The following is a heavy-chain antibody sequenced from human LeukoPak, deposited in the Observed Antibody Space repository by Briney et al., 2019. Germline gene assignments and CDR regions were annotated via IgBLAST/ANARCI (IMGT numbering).Heavy chain of an antibody. V-gene: IGHV3-48*01. J-gene: IGHJ4*02. CDR1: GFTFSSYS. CDR2: ISSSTI. Sequence: GGSLRLSCAASGFTFSSYSMNWVRQAPGKGLEWVSYISSSTIYYADSVKGRFTISRDNSKNTLYLQMNSLTVEDTAVYYCAKGTTGMAPRGYFDDWGQGTLVTVSS. CDR3: AKGTTGMAPRGYFDD. D-gene: IGHD5-18*01.